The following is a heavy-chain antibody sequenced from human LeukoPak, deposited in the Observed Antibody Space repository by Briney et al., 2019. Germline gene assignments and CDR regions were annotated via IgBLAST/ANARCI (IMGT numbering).Heavy chain of an antibody. CDR2: VSESGSNR. CDR3: TNRHDSSGYFFNY. V-gene: IGHV3-23*01. D-gene: IGHD3-22*01. Sequence: QPGGSLRLSCVTSGFTFSRYVMSWVRQAPGKGLEWVSSVSESGSNRYYPDSLKGRFSISRDNSKNMVYLQMGRLRAEDTATYYCTNRHDSSGYFFNYWGQGTLVTVSS. CDR1: GFTFSRYV. J-gene: IGHJ4*02.